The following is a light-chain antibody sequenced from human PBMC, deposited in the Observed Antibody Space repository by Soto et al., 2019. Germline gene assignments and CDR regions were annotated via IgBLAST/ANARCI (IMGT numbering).Light chain of an antibody. V-gene: IGKV1-9*01. CDR2: AAS. J-gene: IGKJ4*01. Sequence: DIQLTQSPSFLSASVGDRVTITCRTSQGISSYLAWYQQKPGKAPQLLISAASTLQSGVPSRFSGSGSGTEFNLTISSLQPEDFANYYCQQLKSYPLSFGGGTKVEI. CDR3: QQLKSYPLS. CDR1: QGISSY.